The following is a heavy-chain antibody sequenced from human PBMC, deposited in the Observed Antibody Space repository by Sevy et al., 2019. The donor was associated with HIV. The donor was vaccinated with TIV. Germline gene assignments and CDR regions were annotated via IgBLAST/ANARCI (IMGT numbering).Heavy chain of an antibody. Sequence: GGSLRLSCAASGFTFSRYWMHWVRQAPGKGLEWLATINLDGSETFYVDSVKGRFTISRHNPRKSVYLQMTSLSAEDTAVYYCARLFYGSADYWGQGTLVTVSS. CDR1: GFTFSRYW. J-gene: IGHJ4*02. CDR2: INLDGSET. D-gene: IGHD3-10*01. V-gene: IGHV3-7*01. CDR3: ARLFYGSADY.